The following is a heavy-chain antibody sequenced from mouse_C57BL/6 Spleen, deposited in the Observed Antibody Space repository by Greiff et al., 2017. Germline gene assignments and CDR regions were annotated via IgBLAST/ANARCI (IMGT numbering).Heavy chain of an antibody. CDR2: IYPRSGNT. CDR3: AREDYYGSSEGWYFDY. Sequence: QVQLQQSGAELARPGASVKLSCKASGYTFTSYGISWVKQRTGQGLEWIGEIYPRSGNTYYNEKFKGKATLTADKSSSTAYMELRSLTSEDSAVYFCAREDYYGSSEGWYFDYWGQGTTLTVSS. J-gene: IGHJ2*01. D-gene: IGHD1-1*01. V-gene: IGHV1-81*01. CDR1: GYTFTSYG.